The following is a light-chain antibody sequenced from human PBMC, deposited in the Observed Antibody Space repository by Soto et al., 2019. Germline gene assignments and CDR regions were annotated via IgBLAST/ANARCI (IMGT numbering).Light chain of an antibody. V-gene: IGLV2-23*01. CDR2: EDN. CDR3: CLYATSSTYV. Sequence: QSALTHPASVPGSPGQSIAISCTPTSSDVGTYNLVSWYQQHPDKAPKLMLHEDNKRPSGVSDRFSGSKSVNTASLTIAGLQAEDEADYYCCLYATSSTYVFGSGTEFTVL. CDR1: SSDVGTYNL. J-gene: IGLJ1*01.